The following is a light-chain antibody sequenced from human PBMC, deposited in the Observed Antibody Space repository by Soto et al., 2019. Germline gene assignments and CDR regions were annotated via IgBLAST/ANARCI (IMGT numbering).Light chain of an antibody. V-gene: IGLV4-60*02. CDR1: SGHSSYI. J-gene: IGLJ3*02. CDR3: ETWDFNTRV. Sequence: QSVLTQSSSASASLGSSVKLTCTLSSGHSSYIIAWHQQQPGKAPRYLMKLEGSGSYNKGSGVPDRFSGSSSGADRYLTISYLQFEDEADYYCETWDFNTRVFGGGTTLTVL. CDR2: LEGSGSY.